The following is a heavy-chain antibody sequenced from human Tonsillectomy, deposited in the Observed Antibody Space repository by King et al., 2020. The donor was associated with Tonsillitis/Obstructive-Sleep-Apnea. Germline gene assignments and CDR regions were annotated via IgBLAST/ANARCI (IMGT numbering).Heavy chain of an antibody. CDR2: INHSGST. J-gene: IGHJ4*02. Sequence: VQLQQWGAGLLKPSETLSLTCAVYGGSFSGYYWSWIRQPPGKGLEWIGEINHSGSTNYNPSLKSRVTISVDTSKNQFSLKLSSVTAADTAVYYCAGDKVVVVSVAIPSYCDYWGQGTLVTVSS. CDR1: GGSFSGYY. V-gene: IGHV4-34*01. CDR3: AGDKVVVVSVAIPSYCDY. D-gene: IGHD2-2*01.